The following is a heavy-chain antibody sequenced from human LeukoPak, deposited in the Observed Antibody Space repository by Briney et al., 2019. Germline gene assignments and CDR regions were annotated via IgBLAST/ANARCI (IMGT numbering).Heavy chain of an antibody. Sequence: PGGSLRLSCAASGFTFHIYAMNWVRQAPGKGLEWVSVISGSGGSTDYADSVKGRFTISRDNSKTTLYLQMNSLRAEDTAVYYCAKNTEQYLLLSSFDYWGQGILVTVSS. CDR2: ISGSGGST. CDR1: GFTFHIYA. D-gene: IGHD2-2*01. CDR3: AKNTEQYLLLSSFDY. J-gene: IGHJ4*02. V-gene: IGHV3-23*01.